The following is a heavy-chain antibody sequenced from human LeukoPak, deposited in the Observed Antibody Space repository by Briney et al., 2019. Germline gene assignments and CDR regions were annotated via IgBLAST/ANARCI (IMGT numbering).Heavy chain of an antibody. Sequence: SGTLSLTCAVSGGSISSSNWWSWVRQPPGKGLEWIGEIYHSGSTNYNPSLKSRVTISVDKSKNQFSLKLSSVTAADTAVYYCARDLGYCSSTSCYGYYCYGMDVWGQGTTVTVSS. D-gene: IGHD2-2*01. CDR3: ARDLGYCSSTSCYGYYCYGMDV. CDR1: GGSISSSNW. CDR2: IYHSGST. J-gene: IGHJ6*02. V-gene: IGHV4-4*02.